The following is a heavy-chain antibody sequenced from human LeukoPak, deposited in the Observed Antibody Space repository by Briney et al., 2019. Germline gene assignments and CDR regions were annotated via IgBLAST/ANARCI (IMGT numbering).Heavy chain of an antibody. D-gene: IGHD3-10*01. J-gene: IGHJ3*02. Sequence: ASVKVSCKASGYIFTGYYMHWVRQTPGQGLEWMGWINPSGRSTSYAQKFQGRVTMSRDMSSRKVYMELSSLRSEDTAVYYCARVGPRVFDMWGQGTMVTVFS. CDR3: ARVGPRVFDM. CDR2: INPSGRST. V-gene: IGHV1-46*01. CDR1: GYIFTGYY.